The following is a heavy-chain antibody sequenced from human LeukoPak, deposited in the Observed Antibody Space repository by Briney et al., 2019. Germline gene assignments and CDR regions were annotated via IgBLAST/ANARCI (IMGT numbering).Heavy chain of an antibody. CDR2: IKQDGSEK. V-gene: IGHV3-7*01. CDR3: ARGPPVLNYYYYYMDV. CDR1: GFTFSSYW. J-gene: IGHJ6*03. Sequence: GGSLRLSCAASGFTFSSYWMSWVRQAPGKGLEWVANIKQDGSEKYYVDSVKGRFTISRDNAKNSLYLQMNSLRAEDTAVYYCARGPPVLNYYYYYMDVWGKGTTVTISS.